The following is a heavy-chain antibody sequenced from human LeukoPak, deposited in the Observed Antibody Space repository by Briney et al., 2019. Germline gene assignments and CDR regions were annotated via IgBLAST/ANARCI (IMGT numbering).Heavy chain of an antibody. J-gene: IGHJ4*02. CDR3: ARSRVNCSGGSCYSGYFDY. CDR2: ISSSSSYI. V-gene: IGHV3-21*01. Sequence: PGGSLRLSCAASGFTFSSYSMNWVRQAPGKGLELVSSISSSSSYIYYADSVKGRFTISRDNAKNSLYLQMNSLRAEDTAVYYCARSRVNCSGGSCYSGYFDYWGQGTLVTVSS. D-gene: IGHD2-15*01. CDR1: GFTFSSYS.